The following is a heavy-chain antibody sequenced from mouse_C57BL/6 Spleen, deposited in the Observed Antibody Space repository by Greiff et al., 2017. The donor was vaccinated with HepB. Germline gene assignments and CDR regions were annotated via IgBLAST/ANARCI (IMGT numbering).Heavy chain of an antibody. J-gene: IGHJ2*01. CDR1: GFTFSDYG. D-gene: IGHD1-1*01. Sequence: DVKLVESGGGLVKPGGSLKLSCAASGFTFSDYGMHWVRQAPEKGLEWVAYISSGSSTIYYADTVKGRFTISRDNAKNTLFLQMTSLRSEDTAMYYCARKDYEGYFDYWGQGTTLTVSS. CDR3: ARKDYEGYFDY. CDR2: ISSGSSTI. V-gene: IGHV5-17*01.